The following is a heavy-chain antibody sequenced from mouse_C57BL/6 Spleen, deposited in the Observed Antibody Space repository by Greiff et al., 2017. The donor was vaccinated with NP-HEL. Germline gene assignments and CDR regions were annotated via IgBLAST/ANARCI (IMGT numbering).Heavy chain of an antibody. V-gene: IGHV1-22*01. CDR3: ASDYYGSRHWYFDV. CDR2: INPNNGGT. CDR1: GYTFTDYN. D-gene: IGHD1-1*01. Sequence: EVHLVESGPELVKPGASVKMSCKASGYTFTDYNMHWVKQSHGKSLEWIGYINPNNGGTSYNQKFKGKATLTVNKSSSTAYMELRSLTSEDSAVYYCASDYYGSRHWYFDVWGTGTTVTVSS. J-gene: IGHJ1*03.